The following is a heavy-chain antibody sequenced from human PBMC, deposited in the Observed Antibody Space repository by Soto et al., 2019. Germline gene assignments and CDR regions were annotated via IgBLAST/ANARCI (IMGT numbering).Heavy chain of an antibody. CDR3: ARQYCITTSCYIGMDV. J-gene: IGHJ6*02. Sequence: GSLEISCKGSGYSFTTDLEGWVRPMPREGLEWMGIIYPGDSDTRYSPSFQGQVTISADKSISTAYLQWSSLKASDTAIYYCARQYCITTSCYIGMDVWGQGTTVTVSS. CDR2: IYPGDSDT. V-gene: IGHV5-51*01. D-gene: IGHD2-2*02. CDR1: GYSFTTDL.